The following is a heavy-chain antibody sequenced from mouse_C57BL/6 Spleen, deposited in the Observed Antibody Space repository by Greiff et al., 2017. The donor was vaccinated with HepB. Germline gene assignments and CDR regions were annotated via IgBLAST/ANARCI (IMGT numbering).Heavy chain of an antibody. CDR1: GYTFTSYW. J-gene: IGHJ3*01. Sequence: VQLQQSGAELVMPGASVKLSCKASGYTFTSYWMHWVKQRPGQGLEWIGEIDPSDSYTNYNQKFKGKSTLTVDKSSRTAYMQLSSLTSEDSAVYYGARGDYGYDGGWFAYWGQGTLVTVSA. D-gene: IGHD2-2*01. V-gene: IGHV1-69*01. CDR2: IDPSDSYT. CDR3: ARGDYGYDGGWFAY.